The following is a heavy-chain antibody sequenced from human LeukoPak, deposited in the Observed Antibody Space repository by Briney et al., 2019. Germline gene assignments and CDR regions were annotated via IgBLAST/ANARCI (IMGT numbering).Heavy chain of an antibody. V-gene: IGHV3-23*01. CDR1: GFTFSSYA. CDR2: ISGSGGST. D-gene: IGHD6-13*01. CDR3: AKDIAAAGTRIREATEEIIDY. Sequence: GGSLRLSCAASGFTFSSYAMSWVRQAPGKGLEWVSAISGSGGSTYYADSVKGRFTVSRDNSKNTLYLQMNSLRAEDTAVYYCAKDIAAAGTRIREATEEIIDYWGQGTLVTVSS. J-gene: IGHJ4*02.